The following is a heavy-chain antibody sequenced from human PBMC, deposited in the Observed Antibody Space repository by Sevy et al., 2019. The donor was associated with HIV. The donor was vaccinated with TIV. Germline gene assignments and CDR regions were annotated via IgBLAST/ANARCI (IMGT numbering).Heavy chain of an antibody. V-gene: IGHV4-59*08. CDR2: IYYNGNT. Sequence: SETLSLTCTVSGGSITSLYWGWIRQPPGKGLEWIANIYYNGNTNYNPSLKGRVTISLDTSKNQFSLRLSSVTAADTAIYYCAGENVWGRGYSWGQGTLVTVSS. CDR1: GGSITSLY. J-gene: IGHJ4*02. CDR3: AGENVWGRGYS. D-gene: IGHD1-26*01.